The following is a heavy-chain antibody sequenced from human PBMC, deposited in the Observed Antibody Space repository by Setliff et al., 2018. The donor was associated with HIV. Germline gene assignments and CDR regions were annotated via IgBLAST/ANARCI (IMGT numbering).Heavy chain of an antibody. CDR1: GFTVSDNY. CDR3: ARGQFRLRPDSLDL. J-gene: IGHJ3*01. D-gene: IGHD2-21*01. CDR2: IYRDGAT. V-gene: IGHV3-53*01. Sequence: PGGSLRLSCAASGFTVSDNYMSWVRQAPGKGLEWVSVIYRDGATYYADSLKGRFTISRDDSKNTLYLQMNSLRAEDTALYYCARGQFRLRPDSLDLWGQGTLVTVSS.